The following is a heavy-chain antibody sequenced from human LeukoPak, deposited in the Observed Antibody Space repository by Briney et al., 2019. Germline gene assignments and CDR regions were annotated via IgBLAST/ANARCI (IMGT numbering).Heavy chain of an antibody. CDR2: IYYSGST. V-gene: IGHV4-59*08. J-gene: IGHJ4*02. CDR1: GGSISYYY. Sequence: SETLSLTCTVSGGSISYYYWGWIRQPPGKGLEWIGYIYYSGSTNYNPSLKSRVTISVDTSKNQFSLKLSSVTAADTAVYYCASYDSSGASGSWGQGTLVTVSS. D-gene: IGHD3-22*01. CDR3: ASYDSSGASGS.